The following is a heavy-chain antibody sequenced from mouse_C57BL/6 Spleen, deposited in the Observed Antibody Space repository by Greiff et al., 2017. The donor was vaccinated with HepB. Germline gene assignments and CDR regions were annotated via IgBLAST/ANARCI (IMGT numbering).Heavy chain of an antibody. Sequence: VQLKESGPGLVKPSQSLSLTCSVTGYSITSGYYWNWIRQFPGNKLEWMGYISYDGSNNYNPSLKNRISITRDTSKNQFFLKLNSVTTEDTATYYCARDDGSSFFYFDYWGQGTTLTVSS. V-gene: IGHV3-6*01. CDR2: ISYDGSN. D-gene: IGHD1-1*01. CDR3: ARDDGSSFFYFDY. CDR1: GYSITSGYY. J-gene: IGHJ2*01.